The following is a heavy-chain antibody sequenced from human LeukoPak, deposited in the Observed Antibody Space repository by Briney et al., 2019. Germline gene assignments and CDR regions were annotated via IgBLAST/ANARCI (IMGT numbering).Heavy chain of an antibody. J-gene: IGHJ3*02. D-gene: IGHD3-10*01. CDR2: ISGSGGST. Sequence: GGSLRLSCAASGFTFSSYAMSWVRQAPGKGLEWVSAISGSGGSTYYADSVKGRFTISRDNSKNTRYLQMNSLRAEDTAVYYCEKSNGYGLVDIWGQGTMVTVSS. V-gene: IGHV3-23*01. CDR1: GFTFSSYA. CDR3: EKSNGYGLVDI.